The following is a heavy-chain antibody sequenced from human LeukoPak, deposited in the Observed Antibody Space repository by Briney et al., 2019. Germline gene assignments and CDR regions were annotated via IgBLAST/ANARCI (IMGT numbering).Heavy chain of an antibody. J-gene: IGHJ5*02. Sequence: SETLSLTCTVSGGSISSYYWSWIRQPPGKGLEWIGYIYYSGSTNYNPSLESRVTISVDTSKNQFSLKLSSVTAADTAVYYCASGGEDYYDSSGYYYRNWFDPWGQGTLVTVSS. V-gene: IGHV4-59*01. CDR2: IYYSGST. CDR3: ASGGEDYYDSSGYYYRNWFDP. D-gene: IGHD3-22*01. CDR1: GGSISSYY.